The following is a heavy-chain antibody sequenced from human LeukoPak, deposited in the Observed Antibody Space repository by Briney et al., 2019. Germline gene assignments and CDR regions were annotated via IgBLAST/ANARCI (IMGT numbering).Heavy chain of an antibody. CDR1: GFTFSSYS. J-gene: IGHJ4*02. Sequence: TPGGSLRLSCAASGFTFSSYSMNWVRQAPGKGLEWVSSISSSSSYIYYADSVKGRFTISRDNAKNSLYLQMNSLRAEDTAVYYCARPLTTVTSGVDYWGQGTLVTVSS. V-gene: IGHV3-21*01. CDR3: ARPLTTVTSGVDY. D-gene: IGHD4-17*01. CDR2: ISSSSSYI.